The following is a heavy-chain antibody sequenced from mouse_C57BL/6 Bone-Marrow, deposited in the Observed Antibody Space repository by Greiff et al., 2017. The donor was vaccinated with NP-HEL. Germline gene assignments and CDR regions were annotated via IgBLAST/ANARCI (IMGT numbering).Heavy chain of an antibody. J-gene: IGHJ3*01. CDR3: AREAYYYGSSPWFAY. D-gene: IGHD1-1*01. V-gene: IGHV5-6*01. CDR2: ISSSGSYT. Sequence: EVHLVESGGDLVKPGGSLKLSCAASGFTFSSYGMSWVRQTPDKRLEWVATISSSGSYTYYPDSVKGRFTISRDNAKNTLYLQMSSLKSEDTAMYYCAREAYYYGSSPWFAYWGQGTLVTVSA. CDR1: GFTFSSYG.